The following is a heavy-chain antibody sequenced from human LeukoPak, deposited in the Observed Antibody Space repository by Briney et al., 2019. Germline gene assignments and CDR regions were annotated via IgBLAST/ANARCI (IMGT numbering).Heavy chain of an antibody. Sequence: GGSLRLSCAASGFTFSSYAMSWVRQAPGKGLMWVSQIISDESNARYADSVEGRFTISRDNAKNMLFLQMNSLRAEDTAVYYCATGAFNAYEIWGHGTAVTVSS. CDR2: IISDESNA. CDR3: ATGAFNAYEI. V-gene: IGHV3-74*01. J-gene: IGHJ3*02. CDR1: GFTFSSYA.